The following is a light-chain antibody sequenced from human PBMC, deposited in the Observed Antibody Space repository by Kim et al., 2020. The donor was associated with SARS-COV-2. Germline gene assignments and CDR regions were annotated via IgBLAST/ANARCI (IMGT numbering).Light chain of an antibody. CDR2: RDT. V-gene: IGLV3-1*01. Sequence: SYELTQPPSVSVSPGQTASITCSGDKLGDKYACWYQQKPGQSPVLVIYRDTKRPSGIPERFSGSNSGNTATLTISGTQAMEEADYYCQAWDSSIVVFGGG. CDR1: KLGDKY. CDR3: QAWDSSIVV. J-gene: IGLJ2*01.